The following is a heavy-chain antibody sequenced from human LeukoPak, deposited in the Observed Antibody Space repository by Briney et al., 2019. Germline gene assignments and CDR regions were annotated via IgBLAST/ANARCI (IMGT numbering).Heavy chain of an antibody. D-gene: IGHD4-17*01. CDR2: IYYSGST. CDR3: ARHFVTTVTGRYWFDP. V-gene: IGHV4-39*01. J-gene: IGHJ5*02. Sequence: PSETLSLTCTVSGGSLSSSSYYWGWIRQPPGTGLEWLGNIYYSGSTYYNPSLNSRVTISADTYKNQFSLKLNPVPAAHPAVYYCARHFVTTVTGRYWFDPWGQGTLVTVSS. CDR1: GGSLSSSSYY.